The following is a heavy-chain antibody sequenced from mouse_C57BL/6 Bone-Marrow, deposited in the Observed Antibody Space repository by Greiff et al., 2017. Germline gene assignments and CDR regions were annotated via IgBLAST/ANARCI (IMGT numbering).Heavy chain of an antibody. J-gene: IGHJ3*01. CDR2: IYPGNSDT. CDR3: TRAPFAY. Sequence: EVQLQQSGTVLARPGASVKMSCTTSGYTFTSYWMHWVKQRPGQGLEWIGAIYPGNSDTSYNQKFKGKAKLTAVTSASTAYMELSSLTNEDSAVYYGTRAPFAYWGQGTRVTVAA. V-gene: IGHV1-5*01. CDR1: GYTFTSYW.